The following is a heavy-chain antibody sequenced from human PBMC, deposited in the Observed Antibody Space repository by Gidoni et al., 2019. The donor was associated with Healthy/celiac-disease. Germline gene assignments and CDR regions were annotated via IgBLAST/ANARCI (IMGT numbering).Heavy chain of an antibody. CDR3: AKDEGYCSSTSCYRFDY. J-gene: IGHJ4*02. CDR2: ISYEGSNK. D-gene: IGHD2-2*01. Sequence: QVQPVESGGGVVQPGRTLRLSCAASGFPFSSYCMHWVRQAPGKGLEWLAVISYEGSNKYYADSVKGRFTISRDNSKNTLYLQMNSLRAEDTAVYYCAKDEGYCSSTSCYRFDYWGQGTLVTVSS. CDR1: GFPFSSYC. V-gene: IGHV3-30*18.